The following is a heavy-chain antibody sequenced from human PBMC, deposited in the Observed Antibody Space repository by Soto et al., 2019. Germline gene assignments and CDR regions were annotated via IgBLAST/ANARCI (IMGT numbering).Heavy chain of an antibody. CDR3: ARDAYSSGWYGVNWFDP. Sequence: GASVKVSCKASEYTFTNYYMHWVRQAPGQGLEWMGWISAYNGNTNYAQKLQGRVTMTTDTSTSTAYMELRSLRSDDTAVYYCARDAYSSGWYGVNWFDPWGQGTLVTVSS. V-gene: IGHV1-18*04. CDR1: EYTFTNYY. CDR2: ISAYNGNT. D-gene: IGHD6-19*01. J-gene: IGHJ5*02.